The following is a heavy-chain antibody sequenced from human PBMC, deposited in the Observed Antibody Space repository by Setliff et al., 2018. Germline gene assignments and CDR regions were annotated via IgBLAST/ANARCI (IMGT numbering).Heavy chain of an antibody. CDR3: ATSTITTYYFDY. V-gene: IGHV3-23*01. CDR1: GFTFSTYA. D-gene: IGHD4-4*01. J-gene: IGHJ4*01. CDR2: ISGSGDNT. Sequence: PGGSLRLSCAASGFTFSTYALSWVRQAPGKGLEWVSCISGSGDNTHYADSVKGRFTISRDNSRNTLYLQMKSLRAEDTAIYYCATSTITTYYFDYWGHGTLVTVSS.